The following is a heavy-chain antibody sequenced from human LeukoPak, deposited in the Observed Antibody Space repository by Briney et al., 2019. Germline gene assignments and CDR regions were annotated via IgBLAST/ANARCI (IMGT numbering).Heavy chain of an antibody. CDR2: INPNSGGT. Sequence: ASVKASCKPSGYTFTLYYMHWVRQAPGQGLEWMGWINPNSGGTNYAQKFQGRVTMTRDTSISTDYMELSRLRYDDTAVYYCARDSWPRGYCGGDCYSFDYWGQGTLVTVSS. J-gene: IGHJ4*02. D-gene: IGHD2-21*02. CDR1: GYTFTLYY. V-gene: IGHV1-2*02. CDR3: ARDSWPRGYCGGDCYSFDY.